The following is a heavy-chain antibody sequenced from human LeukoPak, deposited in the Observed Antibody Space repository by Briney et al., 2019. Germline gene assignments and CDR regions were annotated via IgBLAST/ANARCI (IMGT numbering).Heavy chain of an antibody. CDR1: GGSISSSSYY. V-gene: IGHV4-39*07. Sequence: KPSETLSLTCTVSGGSISSSSYYWGWIRQPPGKGLEWIGGIYYSGSTYYNPSLKSRVTISVDTSKNQFSLKLSSVTAADTAVYYCARAMITFGGVIVPPNWGQGTLVTVSS. CDR2: IYYSGST. CDR3: ARAMITFGGVIVPPN. J-gene: IGHJ4*02. D-gene: IGHD3-16*02.